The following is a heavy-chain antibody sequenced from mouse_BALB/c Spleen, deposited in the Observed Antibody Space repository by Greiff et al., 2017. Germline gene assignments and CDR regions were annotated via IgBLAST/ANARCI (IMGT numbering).Heavy chain of an antibody. V-gene: IGHV5-6-5*01. CDR2: ISSGGST. J-gene: IGHJ1*01. Sequence: EVMLVESGGGLVKPGGSLKLSCAASGFTFSSYAMSWVRQTPEKRLEWVASISSGGSTYYPDSVKGRFTISRDNARNILYLQMSSLRSEDTAMYYCARKIGSSYGYWYFDAWGAGTTVTVSS. CDR3: ARKIGSSYGYWYFDA. CDR1: GFTFSSYA. D-gene: IGHD1-1*01.